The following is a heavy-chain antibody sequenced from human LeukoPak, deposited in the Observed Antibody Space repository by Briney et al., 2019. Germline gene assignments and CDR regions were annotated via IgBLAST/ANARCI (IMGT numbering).Heavy chain of an antibody. J-gene: IGHJ4*02. D-gene: IGHD4-23*01. CDR1: GFTFSSYG. V-gene: IGHV3-30*18. CDR3: AKDFDGGTFDY. CDR2: ISYDGSKI. Sequence: TGGSLRLSCAASGFTFSSYGMHWVRQAPGKGLEWVAVISYDGSKIYFADSVKGRFTISRDNSKNTLDLQMNSLRAEDTAIYYCAKDFDGGTFDYWGQGTLVTVSS.